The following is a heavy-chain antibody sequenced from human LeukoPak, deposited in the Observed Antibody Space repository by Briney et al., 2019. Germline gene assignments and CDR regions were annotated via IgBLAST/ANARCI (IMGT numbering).Heavy chain of an antibody. Sequence: GGSLRLSCAASGFTFSDYYMSWIRQAPGKGLEWVSYISSSSSYTNYADSVKGRFTISRDNAKNSLYLQMNSLRAEDTAVYYCAKNLAAAGYNFDYWGQGTLVTVSS. J-gene: IGHJ4*02. CDR1: GFTFSDYY. CDR3: AKNLAAAGYNFDY. V-gene: IGHV3-11*03. D-gene: IGHD6-13*01. CDR2: ISSSSSYT.